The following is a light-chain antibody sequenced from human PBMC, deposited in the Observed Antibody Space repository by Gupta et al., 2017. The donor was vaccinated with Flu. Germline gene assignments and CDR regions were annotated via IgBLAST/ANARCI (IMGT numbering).Light chain of an antibody. Sequence: QSALPQPASVSGSPGQSITISCTGTSSDVGGYNYVSWYQQHPGKAPKLMIYEVSNRPSGVSNRFSGSKSGNTASLTITGLQAEEEADYYCSSYTSSSTLVVFGGGTKRTVL. V-gene: IGLV2-14*01. CDR3: SSYTSSSTLVV. CDR2: EVS. J-gene: IGLJ2*01. CDR1: SSDVGGYNY.